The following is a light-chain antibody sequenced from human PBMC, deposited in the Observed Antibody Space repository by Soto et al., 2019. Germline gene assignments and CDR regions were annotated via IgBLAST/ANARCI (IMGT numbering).Light chain of an antibody. CDR3: SSYTSSSTLNMV. Sequence: QSALTQPASVSGSPGQSITISCTGTSSDVGSYNRVSWYQQPPGTAPKLMIYDVSNRPSGVSNRFSGSKSGNTASLTISGLQAEDEADYYCSSYTSSSTLNMVFGGGTKVTVL. CDR1: SSDVGSYNR. V-gene: IGLV2-14*01. CDR2: DVS. J-gene: IGLJ2*01.